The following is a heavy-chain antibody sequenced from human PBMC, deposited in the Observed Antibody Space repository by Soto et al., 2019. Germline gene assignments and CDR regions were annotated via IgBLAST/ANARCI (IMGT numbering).Heavy chain of an antibody. J-gene: IGHJ6*02. CDR2: IYYSGST. CDR3: AASCVGCGGFNYYGMDV. D-gene: IGHD2-21*01. CDR1: GGSISSGDYY. V-gene: IGHV4-30-4*01. Sequence: SETLSLTCTVSGGSISSGDYYWSWIRQPPGKGLEWIGYIYYSGSTYYNPSLKSRVTISVDTSKNQFSLRLSSVTAADTAVYYCAASCVGCGGFNYYGMDVWGQGTTVTVSS.